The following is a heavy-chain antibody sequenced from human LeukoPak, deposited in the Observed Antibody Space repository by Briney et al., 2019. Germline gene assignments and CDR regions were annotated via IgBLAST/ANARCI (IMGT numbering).Heavy chain of an antibody. CDR2: ISSTSKYI. CDR3: ARDWFTFDI. Sequence: GGSLRLSCAASGFTFSDYSMNWVRQAPGKGLEWVSSISSTSKYIYYGDSVKGRFTISRDNAKNSLYLQMNSLRAEDTAVYYCARDWFTFDIWGQGTMVTVSS. D-gene: IGHD3-10*01. CDR1: GFTFSDYS. J-gene: IGHJ3*02. V-gene: IGHV3-21*01.